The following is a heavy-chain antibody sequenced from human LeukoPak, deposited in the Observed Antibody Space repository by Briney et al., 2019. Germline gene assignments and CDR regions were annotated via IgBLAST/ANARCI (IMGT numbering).Heavy chain of an antibody. Sequence: PGGSLRLSCTASGFTFSSYGMHWVRQAPGKGLEWVTVISYDGSNKYFADSVKGRFTISRDNSKNTLYLQMNSLRVEDTAVYYCARHWTGTKSFDYWGQGTLVTVSS. CDR3: ARHWTGTKSFDY. D-gene: IGHD1-14*01. CDR2: ISYDGSNK. CDR1: GFTFSSYG. V-gene: IGHV3-30*03. J-gene: IGHJ4*02.